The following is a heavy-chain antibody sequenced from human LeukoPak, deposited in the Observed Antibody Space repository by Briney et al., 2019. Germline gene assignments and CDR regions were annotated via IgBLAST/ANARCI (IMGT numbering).Heavy chain of an antibody. J-gene: IGHJ5*01. CDR2: IYAGGNT. Sequence: PGGSLRLSCAASGFSVGTNYMTWVRQAPGKGLEWVSMIYAGGNTYYRDSVKGRFTTSRDSSKNTVFLHMSGLRDDDTAVYYCVGGHNLEFEFWGQGTLVIVSS. D-gene: IGHD4-23*01. CDR1: GFSVGTNY. V-gene: IGHV3-53*01. CDR3: VGGHNLEFEF.